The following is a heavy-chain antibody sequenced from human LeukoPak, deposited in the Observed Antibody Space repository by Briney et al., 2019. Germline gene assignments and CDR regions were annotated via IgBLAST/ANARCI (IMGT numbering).Heavy chain of an antibody. V-gene: IGHV4-38-2*01. CDR1: GYSISSGYY. J-gene: IGHJ4*02. CDR3: ARREQLGRWYYFDY. D-gene: IGHD6-13*01. Sequence: PSETLSLTCAVSGYSISSGYYWGGIRQPPGKGLEWFGSIYHSGSTYYNPSLKSRVTISVDTSKNQFSLKLSSVTAADTAVYYCARREQLGRWYYFDYWGQGTLVTVSS. CDR2: IYHSGST.